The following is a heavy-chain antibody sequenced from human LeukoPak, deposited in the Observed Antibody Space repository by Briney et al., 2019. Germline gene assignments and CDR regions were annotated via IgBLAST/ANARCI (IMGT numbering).Heavy chain of an antibody. J-gene: IGHJ4*02. D-gene: IGHD2-2*02. CDR1: GGTFSSYA. V-gene: IGHV1-69*13. CDR3: ARAGVGVYCSSTSCYTGVDY. Sequence: SVKVSCKASGGTFSSYAISWVRQAPGQGLGSMGGIIPIFGTANYAQKFQGRVTITADESTSTAYMELSSLRSEDTAVYYCARAGVGVYCSSTSCYTGVDYWGQGTLVTVSS. CDR2: IIPIFGTA.